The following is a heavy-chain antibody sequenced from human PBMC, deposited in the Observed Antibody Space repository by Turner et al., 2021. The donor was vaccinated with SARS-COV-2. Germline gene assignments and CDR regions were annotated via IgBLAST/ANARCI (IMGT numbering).Heavy chain of an antibody. CDR1: GYTFNDYY. V-gene: IGHV1-2*04. CDR3: ARVAFDISPDAFDI. CDR2: ISANSGGK. Sequence: QGPLVHSGAELKKPGSSVKVSCTTSGYTFNDYYIHWVRQAPGQGLGWIGWISANSGGKQYERKFQGWVTMTRDTSDRVVYLELSRLKSEDTAVYYCARVAFDISPDAFDIWGQGTMVTVSS. J-gene: IGHJ3*02. D-gene: IGHD3-22*01.